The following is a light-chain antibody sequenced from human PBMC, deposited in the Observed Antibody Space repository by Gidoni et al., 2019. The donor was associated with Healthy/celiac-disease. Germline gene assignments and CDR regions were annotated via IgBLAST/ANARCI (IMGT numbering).Light chain of an antibody. V-gene: IGLV2-14*01. CDR3: SSYTSSSTLV. CDR2: DVS. CDR1: SSDVGGYNY. J-gene: IGLJ2*01. Sequence: QSALTQPASVSGSPGQLITISCTGTSSDVGGYNYVSWYQQHPVKAPKLMMYDVSNRPSGVSNRFSGYKSGNTASLTISGLQAEDEADYYCSSYTSSSTLVFGGGTKLTVL.